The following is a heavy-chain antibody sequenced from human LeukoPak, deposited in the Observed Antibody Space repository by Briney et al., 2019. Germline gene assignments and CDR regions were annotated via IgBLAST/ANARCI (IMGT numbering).Heavy chain of an antibody. J-gene: IGHJ5*02. Sequence: SETLSLTCAVYGGSFSGYYWSWIRQPPGKGLEWIGEINHSGSTNYNASLKSRVTISVDTSKNQFSLRLSSVTAADTAVYYCAPRGDIEHSYGYGKWYDPWGQGTRVTVSS. CDR3: APRGDIEHSYGYGKWYDP. D-gene: IGHD5-18*01. CDR1: GGSFSGYY. CDR2: INHSGST. V-gene: IGHV4-34*01.